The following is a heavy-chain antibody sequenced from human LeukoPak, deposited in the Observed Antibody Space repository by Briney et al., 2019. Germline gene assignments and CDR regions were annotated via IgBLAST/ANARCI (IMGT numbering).Heavy chain of an antibody. CDR3: ARGHFWSGYYARAYYYYMDV. Sequence: GASVKVSCKASGYTFTSYDINWVRQATGQGLEWMGWMNPNSGNTGYAQKFQGRVTMTRNTSMSTAYMELSSLRSEDTAVYYCARGHFWSGYYARAYYYYMDVWGKGTTVTVSS. CDR1: GYTFTSYD. CDR2: MNPNSGNT. J-gene: IGHJ6*03. V-gene: IGHV1-8*01. D-gene: IGHD3-3*02.